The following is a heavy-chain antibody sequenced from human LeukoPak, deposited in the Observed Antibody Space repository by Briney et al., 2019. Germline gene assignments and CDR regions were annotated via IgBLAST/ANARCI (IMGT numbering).Heavy chain of an antibody. CDR3: ARDNIRIWPTTMRAFDI. J-gene: IGHJ3*02. D-gene: IGHD2-15*01. CDR1: GFTFSSYW. V-gene: IGHV3-7*01. Sequence: PGGSLRLSCAASGFTFSSYWMNWVRQAPGKGLGWVANIKKDGTEKYYVDSVKGRFTISRDKAKNSLYLQMNSQRAEDTAVYYCARDNIRIWPTTMRAFDIWGQGTMVTVSS. CDR2: IKKDGTEK.